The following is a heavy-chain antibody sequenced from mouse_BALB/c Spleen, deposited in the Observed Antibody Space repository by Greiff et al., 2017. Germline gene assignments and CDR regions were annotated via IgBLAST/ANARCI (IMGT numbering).Heavy chain of an antibody. CDR1: GFTFSDYY. Sequence: EVKLVESGGGLVKPGGSLKLSCAASGFTFSDYYMYWVRQTPEKRLEWVATISDGGSYTYYPDSVKGRFTISRDNAKNNLYLQMSSLKSEDTAMYYCARGEDYYGSSYVRNWYFDVWGAGTTVTVSS. V-gene: IGHV5-4*02. D-gene: IGHD1-1*01. CDR3: ARGEDYYGSSYVRNWYFDV. J-gene: IGHJ1*01. CDR2: ISDGGSYT.